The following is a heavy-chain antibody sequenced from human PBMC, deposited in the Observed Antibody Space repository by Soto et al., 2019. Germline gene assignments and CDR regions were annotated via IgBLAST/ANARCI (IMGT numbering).Heavy chain of an antibody. V-gene: IGHV3-23*01. CDR2: ISGSGGST. CDR3: AKAYGRQHPYYDGMDV. CDR1: GFTFSSYA. J-gene: IGHJ6*02. Sequence: PGGSLRLSCAASGFTFSSYAMSWVRQAPGKGLEWVSAISGSGGSTYYAGSVKGRFIISRDNSKNTLYLQMNSVRAEDTAVYYCAKAYGRQHPYYDGMDVWAQGTTVTVSS. D-gene: IGHD1-26*01.